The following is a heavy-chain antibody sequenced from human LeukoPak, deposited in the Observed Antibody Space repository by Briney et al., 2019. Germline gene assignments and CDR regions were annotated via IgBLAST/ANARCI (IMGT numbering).Heavy chain of an antibody. CDR1: GGSMSSYY. D-gene: IGHD3-10*01. J-gene: IGHJ4*02. CDR2: IYYCGST. CDR3: ARTYYYGSGSYLLDY. V-gene: IGHV4-59*01. Sequence: SETLSLTCTVSGGSMSSYYWRWIRPPPGEGLEWIGYIYYCGSTNYNPSLKRRVTISVDTSKNQISLKLSSVTAADTAVYYCARTYYYGSGSYLLDYWGQGTLVTVSS.